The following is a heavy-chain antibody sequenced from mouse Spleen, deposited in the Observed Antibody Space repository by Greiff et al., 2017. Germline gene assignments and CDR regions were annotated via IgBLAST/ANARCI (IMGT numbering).Heavy chain of an antibody. J-gene: IGHJ4*01. D-gene: IGHD4-1*01. V-gene: IGHV1-62-2*01. CDR3: ARHGANSYAMDY. CDR1: GYTFTEYT. CDR2: FYSGGGSL. Sequence: QVQLQQSGAELVNPGASVKLSCKASGYTFTEYTIHWVKQRSGQGLAWVGWFYSGGGSLKYIEKFTDKTTLTADKSSSTVYMELSRLTSEDSAIYFCARHGANSYAMDYWGQGTSDTVSS.